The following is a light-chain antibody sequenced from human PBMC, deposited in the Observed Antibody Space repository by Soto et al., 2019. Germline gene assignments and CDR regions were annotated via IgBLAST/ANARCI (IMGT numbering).Light chain of an antibody. J-gene: IGKJ3*01. Sequence: EIVLTQSPATLSLSPGERATLSGRASQSISSYLAWYQQKPDQAPRLLIYDASNRATGIPARFSGSGSGTDFTLTISSLEPEDFAVYYCHQRSTWPFTFGPGTKVDIK. V-gene: IGKV3-11*01. CDR3: HQRSTWPFT. CDR2: DAS. CDR1: QSISSY.